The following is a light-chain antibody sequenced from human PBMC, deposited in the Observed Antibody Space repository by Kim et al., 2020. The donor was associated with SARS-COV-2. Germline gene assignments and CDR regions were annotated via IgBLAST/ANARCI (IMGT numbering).Light chain of an antibody. CDR2: LNSDGSH. CDR1: SGHSSYA. CDR3: QTWGTGIRV. Sequence: ASVKLTCPLSSGHSSYAIAWHKQQPEKGPRYLMKLNSDGSHSKGDGIPDRFSGSSSGAERYLTISSLQSEDEADYYCQTWGTGIRVFGGGTQLTVL. V-gene: IGLV4-69*01. J-gene: IGLJ3*02.